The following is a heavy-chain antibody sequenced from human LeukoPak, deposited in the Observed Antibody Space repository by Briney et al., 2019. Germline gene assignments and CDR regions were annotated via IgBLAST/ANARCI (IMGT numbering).Heavy chain of an antibody. J-gene: IGHJ4*02. CDR2: IDSYNSI. Sequence: GGSLRLSCAASGFTFDIYTMIWVRQAPGKGLEWVSSIDSYNSIYYADSLKGRFTISRDNAKNALYLQMNSLGAEDTAVYNCARYASYKYSGTSYYDYWGQGTLVSVSS. V-gene: IGHV3-69-1*02. CDR3: ARYASYKYSGTSYYDY. CDR1: GFTFDIYT. D-gene: IGHD1-26*01.